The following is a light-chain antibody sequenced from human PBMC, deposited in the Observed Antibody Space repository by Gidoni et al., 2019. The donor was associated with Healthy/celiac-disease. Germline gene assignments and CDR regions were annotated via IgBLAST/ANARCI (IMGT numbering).Light chain of an antibody. J-gene: IGLJ3*02. V-gene: IGLV3-21*04. Sequence: SNVLTQPPSVSVAPGKTARITCGGNNIGSKSVHWYQQKPGQAPVLVIYYDSDRPSGIPERFSGSNSGNTATLTISRVEAGDEADYYCQVWDSSSDSWVFGGGTKLTVL. CDR1: NIGSKS. CDR3: QVWDSSSDSWV. CDR2: YDS.